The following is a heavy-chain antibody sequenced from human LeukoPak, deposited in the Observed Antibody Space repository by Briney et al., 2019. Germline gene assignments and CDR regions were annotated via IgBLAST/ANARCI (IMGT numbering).Heavy chain of an antibody. D-gene: IGHD3-10*01. CDR3: ARSGSGSYSTDY. J-gene: IGHJ4*02. CDR2: IYHSGST. V-gene: IGHV4-4*02. CDR1: GFNVNNNY. Sequence: PGGSLRLSCAASGFNVNNNYMNWVRQPPGKGLEWIGEIYHSGSTNYNPSLKSRVTISVDKSKNQFSLKLSSVTAADTAVCYCARSGSGSYSTDYWGQGTLVTVSS.